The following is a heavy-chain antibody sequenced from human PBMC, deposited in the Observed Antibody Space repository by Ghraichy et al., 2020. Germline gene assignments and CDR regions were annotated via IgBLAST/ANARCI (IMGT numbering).Heavy chain of an antibody. D-gene: IGHD1-14*01. J-gene: IGHJ1*01. CDR2: ITGSGATT. V-gene: IGHV3-23*01. Sequence: GGSLRLSCAASGFTFSSYAMNWVRQAPGKGLEWVSAITGSGATTYYADSVKGRFTISRDNSKKMLYLQMKSLRAEDTAVYYCAKDRPGNPYGEVFQHWGQGTLVIVSS. CDR3: AKDRPGNPYGEVFQH. CDR1: GFTFSSYA.